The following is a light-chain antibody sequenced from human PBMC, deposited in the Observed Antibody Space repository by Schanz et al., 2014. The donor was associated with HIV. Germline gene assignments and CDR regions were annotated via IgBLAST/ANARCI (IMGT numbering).Light chain of an antibody. CDR1: TSNIGDNY. V-gene: IGLV1-51*01. Sequence: QSVFTQPPSVSAAPGQKVTISCSGSTSNIGDNYVSWYQQFPGTAPKLLIYDNGRRASGIPDRFSASKSGTSASLDITGLQTGDEADYYCGAWDSSLSGGLFGGGTKVTVL. J-gene: IGLJ2*01. CDR2: DNG. CDR3: GAWDSSLSGGL.